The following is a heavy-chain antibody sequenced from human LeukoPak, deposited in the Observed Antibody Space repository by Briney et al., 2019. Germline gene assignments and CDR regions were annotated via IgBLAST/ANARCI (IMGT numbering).Heavy chain of an antibody. J-gene: IGHJ4*02. CDR2: IKQDGSEK. Sequence: GGSLRLSCAASGLTFRNYWMSWVRQAPGKGLEWVANIKQDGSEKYYVDSVKGRFTISRDNAKNSLYLQMNSLRAEDTAVYYCARDVSLWFGELLFTHDYWGQGTLVTASS. CDR1: GLTFRNYW. V-gene: IGHV3-7*01. CDR3: ARDVSLWFGELLFTHDY. D-gene: IGHD3-10*01.